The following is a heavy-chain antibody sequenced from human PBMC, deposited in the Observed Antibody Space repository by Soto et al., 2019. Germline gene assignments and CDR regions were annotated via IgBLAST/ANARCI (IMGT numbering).Heavy chain of an antibody. V-gene: IGHV1-69*04. Sequence: SVKVSCKASGYTFTSYYMHWVRQAPGQGLEWMGRIIPILGIANYAQKFQGRVTITADKSTSTAYMELSSLRSEDTAVYYCARVRPYCSGGSCRKTEWFDPWGQGTLVTVSS. CDR2: IIPILGIA. CDR1: GYTFTSYY. J-gene: IGHJ5*02. D-gene: IGHD2-15*01. CDR3: ARVRPYCSGGSCRKTEWFDP.